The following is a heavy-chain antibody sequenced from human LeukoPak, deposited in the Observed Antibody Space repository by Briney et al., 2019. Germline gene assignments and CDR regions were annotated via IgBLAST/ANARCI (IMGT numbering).Heavy chain of an antibody. CDR3: ARESRGYGGYYFDY. CDR1: GGSISTSSYY. V-gene: IGHV4-39*07. J-gene: IGHJ4*02. D-gene: IGHD5-18*01. Sequence: SETLSLTCTVSGGSISTSSYYWGWVRQPPGKGLEWIGNIFYSGSTYYSPSLKSRVTISLDTSRNQFSLKLNSVTAADTAVYYCARESRGYGGYYFDYWGQGTLVTVSS. CDR2: IFYSGST.